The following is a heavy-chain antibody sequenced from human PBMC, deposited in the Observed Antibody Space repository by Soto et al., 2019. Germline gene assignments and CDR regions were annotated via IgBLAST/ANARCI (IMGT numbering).Heavy chain of an antibody. V-gene: IGHV1-18*01. Sequence: VSVKVSCEARGDAFTSIGLWWVRQAPRQGLEWMGWISAHNGNTNYAPKLQGRVTMTTDTSTGTAYMELRSLRSDDTAVYYCARASGGWSNNWFDPWGQGTLVTVSS. CDR1: GDAFTSIG. D-gene: IGHD6-19*01. J-gene: IGHJ5*01. CDR3: ARASGGWSNNWFDP. CDR2: ISAHNGNT.